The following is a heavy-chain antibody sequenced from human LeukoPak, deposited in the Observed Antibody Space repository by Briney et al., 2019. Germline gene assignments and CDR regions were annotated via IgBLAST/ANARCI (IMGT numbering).Heavy chain of an antibody. J-gene: IGHJ3*02. CDR1: GGSISSYY. V-gene: IGHV4-59*01. D-gene: IGHD6-19*01. Sequence: SETLSLTCSVSGGSISSYYWSWIPQPPGKGLEWIGYIYYSGSTNYNPSLKSRVTISVDTSKNQFSLKLSSVTAADTAVYYCARDPVAVAGLPSGAFDIWGQGTMVTVSS. CDR2: IYYSGST. CDR3: ARDPVAVAGLPSGAFDI.